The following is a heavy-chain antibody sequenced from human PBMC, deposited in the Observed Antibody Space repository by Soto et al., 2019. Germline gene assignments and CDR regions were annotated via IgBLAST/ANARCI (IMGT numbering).Heavy chain of an antibody. Sequence: QITLKESGPTLVKPTQTLTLTCTFSGFSLSTSGVGVVWIRQPPGKALEWLGIIYWDDDKRYRPSLKSRLTXTXDXCKNHVVLTMTNMDPVDTGTYYCAHNLVAGTSWFDPWGQGTLVTVSS. J-gene: IGHJ5*02. D-gene: IGHD6-19*01. CDR3: AHNLVAGTSWFDP. V-gene: IGHV2-5*02. CDR2: IYWDDDK. CDR1: GFSLSTSGVG.